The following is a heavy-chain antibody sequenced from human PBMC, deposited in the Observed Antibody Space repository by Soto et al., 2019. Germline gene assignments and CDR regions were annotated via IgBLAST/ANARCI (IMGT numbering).Heavy chain of an antibody. CDR3: AKGIAAPGSKLDF. V-gene: IGHV3-23*01. Sequence: GGSLRLSCAASGFTFTTYSMNWVRQAPGKGLEWVSVVSGSGGTYYTDSVKGRFTISRVDSKSTLYLQMNSLRVDDTAVYYCAKGIAAPGSKLDFWGRGTLVTVSS. CDR1: GFTFTTYS. J-gene: IGHJ4*02. CDR2: VSGSGGT. D-gene: IGHD6-13*01.